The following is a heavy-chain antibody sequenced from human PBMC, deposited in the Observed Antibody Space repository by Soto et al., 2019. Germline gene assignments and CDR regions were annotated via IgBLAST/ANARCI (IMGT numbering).Heavy chain of an antibody. CDR2: IYYSGSV. Sequence: SETLSLTCAVSSDSISRSHWLTWVRRSPGKGLEWLGDIYYSGSVYYNPSLRSRVTISVDTSKNQFSLKLSSVTAADTAVYYCARAPHSGYDYFALVAATPFWFDPWGQGTLVTVSS. D-gene: IGHD5-12*01. CDR3: ARAPHSGYDYFALVAATPFWFDP. J-gene: IGHJ5*02. V-gene: IGHV4-4*02. CDR1: SDSISRSHW.